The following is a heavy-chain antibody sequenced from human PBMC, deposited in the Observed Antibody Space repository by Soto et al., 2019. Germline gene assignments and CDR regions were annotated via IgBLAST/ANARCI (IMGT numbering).Heavy chain of an antibody. J-gene: IGHJ4*02. CDR2: INDSGTT. CDR3: ATGGVGDSCRD. V-gene: IGHV4-34*01. CDR1: GGSFSGYY. Sequence: QVQLQQWGAGLLKPSESLSLTCAVYGGSFSGYYWSWMRQPPGKGLEWMGEINDSGTTSYNPSIRRQVTIAVDTSTNQISQTLPSVTAAETAVYYCATGGVGDSCRDWGQGSLVIVSS. D-gene: IGHD2-15*01.